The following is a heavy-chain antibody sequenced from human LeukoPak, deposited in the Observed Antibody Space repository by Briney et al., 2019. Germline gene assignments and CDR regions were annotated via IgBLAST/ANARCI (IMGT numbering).Heavy chain of an antibody. D-gene: IGHD3-22*01. CDR2: ISGSGGST. CDR3: ARKAYYDSSGYDWFGP. Sequence: GGSLRLSCAASGFTFSSYAMSWVRQAPGKGLEWVSAISGSGGSTYYADSVKGRFTISRDNSKNTLYLQMNSLRAEDTAVYYCARKAYYDSSGYDWFGPWGQGTLVTVSS. V-gene: IGHV3-23*01. CDR1: GFTFSSYA. J-gene: IGHJ5*02.